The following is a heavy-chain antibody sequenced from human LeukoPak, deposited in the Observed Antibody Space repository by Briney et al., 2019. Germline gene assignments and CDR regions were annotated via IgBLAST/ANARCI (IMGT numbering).Heavy chain of an antibody. CDR3: AKRSRSGNFYFDY. Sequence: PGGSLRLSCAASGFTFSGYWMHWVRQAPGKGLEWVSTISSSGDNTYFADSVKGRFTISRDNSKNTLFLQMNSLRADDTAVYYCAKRSRSGNFYFDYWGQGTLVTVSS. CDR2: ISSSGDNT. D-gene: IGHD6-19*01. J-gene: IGHJ4*02. CDR1: GFTFSGYW. V-gene: IGHV3-23*01.